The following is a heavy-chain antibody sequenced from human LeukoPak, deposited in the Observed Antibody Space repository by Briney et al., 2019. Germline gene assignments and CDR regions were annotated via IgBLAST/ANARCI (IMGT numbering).Heavy chain of an antibody. CDR2: INPSGGST. Sequence: ASVKVSCKASGYTFTSYYMHWVRHAPGQGLEWMGIINPSGGSTSYAQKFQGRVTMTRDMSTSTVYMELSSLRSEDTAVYYCARYPGAPGYYYYYMDVWGKGTTVTVSS. CDR3: ARYPGAPGYYYYYMDV. CDR1: GYTFTSYY. J-gene: IGHJ6*03. V-gene: IGHV1-46*01. D-gene: IGHD1-14*01.